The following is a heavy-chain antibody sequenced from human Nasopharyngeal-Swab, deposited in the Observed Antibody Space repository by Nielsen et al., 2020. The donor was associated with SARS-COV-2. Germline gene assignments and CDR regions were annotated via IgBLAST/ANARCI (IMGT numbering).Heavy chain of an antibody. J-gene: IGHJ4*02. CDR3: ARHTSSRPLYFDY. Sequence: SETLSLTCTVSGGSISSYYWSWIRQPPGKGLEWIGYIYYSGSTNYNPSLKSRVTISVDTSKNQFSLKLSSVTAADTAVYYCARHTSSRPLYFDYWGQGTLVTVSS. CDR2: IYYSGST. D-gene: IGHD6-13*01. CDR1: GGSISSYY. V-gene: IGHV4-59*08.